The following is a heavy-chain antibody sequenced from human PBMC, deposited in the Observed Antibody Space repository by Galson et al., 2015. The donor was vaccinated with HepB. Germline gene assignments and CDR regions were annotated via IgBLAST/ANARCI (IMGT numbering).Heavy chain of an antibody. Sequence: SLRLPCAASGFTFSNARMSRARQAPGRGLEWVGRITSNTDGGTTDYAAPVKGRFTISRDDSKNTLYLQMNSLKTEDTAVYYCTTDPLYESSGYYFVPYTNEAFDIWGQGTMVTVSS. CDR3: TTDPLYESSGYYFVPYTNEAFDI. J-gene: IGHJ3*02. CDR1: GFTFSNAR. D-gene: IGHD3-22*01. CDR2: ITSNTDGGTT. V-gene: IGHV3-15*01.